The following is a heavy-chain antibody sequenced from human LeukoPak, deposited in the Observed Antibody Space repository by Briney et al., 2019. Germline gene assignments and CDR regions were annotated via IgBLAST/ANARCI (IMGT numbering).Heavy chain of an antibody. CDR2: IIPIFGTA. CDR1: GGTFSSYA. D-gene: IGHD3-3*01. Sequence: GASVKVSCKASGGTFSSYAISWVRQAPGQGLEWMGGIIPIFGTANYAQKFQGRVTITADESTSTAYMELSSLRSEDTAVYYCARAGYDFWSGYYNYYYNGMDVWGQGTTVTVSS. CDR3: ARAGYDFWSGYYNYYYNGMDV. V-gene: IGHV1-69*13. J-gene: IGHJ6*02.